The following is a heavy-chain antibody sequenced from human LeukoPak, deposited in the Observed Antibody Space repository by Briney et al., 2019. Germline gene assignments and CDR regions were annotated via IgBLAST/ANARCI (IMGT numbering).Heavy chain of an antibody. Sequence: PGGSLRLSCAASGFTFGSYAMSWVRQAPGKGLEWVSSISSSSTYIYYADSVKGRFTISRDNAKNSLYLQMNSLRAEDTAVYYCASLAAAGDGWIDPWGQGTMVTVSS. V-gene: IGHV3-21*01. CDR1: GFTFGSYA. D-gene: IGHD6-13*01. J-gene: IGHJ5*02. CDR2: ISSSSTYI. CDR3: ASLAAAGDGWIDP.